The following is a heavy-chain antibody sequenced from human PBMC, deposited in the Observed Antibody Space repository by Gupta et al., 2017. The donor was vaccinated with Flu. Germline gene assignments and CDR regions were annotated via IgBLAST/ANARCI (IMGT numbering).Heavy chain of an antibody. CDR1: GFTFRSSG. J-gene: IGHJ6*02. CDR3: AKDPGIYGDLYYYYYGMDV. CDR2: ISYDGSNK. D-gene: IGHD4-17*01. V-gene: IGHV3-30*18. Sequence: QVQLGESGGGVVQPGRSLRLSCAASGFTFRSSGMHWVRPAPGKGLEWVAVISYDGSNKYYADSVKGRFTISRDNSKNTLYLQMNSLRAEDTAVYYCAKDPGIYGDLYYYYYGMDVWGQGTTVTVSS.